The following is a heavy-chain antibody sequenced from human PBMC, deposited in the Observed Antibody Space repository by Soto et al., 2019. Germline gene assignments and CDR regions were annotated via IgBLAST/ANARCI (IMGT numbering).Heavy chain of an antibody. J-gene: IGHJ5*02. V-gene: IGHV4-31*02. D-gene: IGHD2-15*01. CDR3: GRGGSGDNWFDP. Sequence: QVLLQESGPGLVRPSQTLSLTCVVSSGSITSGGFYWHWVRQRPGEGLEWIGYIFHSGSIYYNPSLXSXXSMSMDTSNDQFSLNLSSVTAADTAVYFCGRGGSGDNWFDPWGQGTLVTVSS. CDR1: SGSITSGGFY. CDR2: IFHSGSI.